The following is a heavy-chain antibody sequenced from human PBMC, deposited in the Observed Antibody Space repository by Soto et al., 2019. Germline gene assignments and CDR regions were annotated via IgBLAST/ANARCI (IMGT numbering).Heavy chain of an antibody. CDR1: GFTFDDYA. V-gene: IGHV3-9*01. Sequence: EVQLVESGGGLVQPGRSLRLSCAASGFTFDDYAMHWVRQAPGKGLEGVSGISWNSGSIGYADSVKGRFTISRDNAKNSLYLQMNSLGAEDTSLYYCAKDSLLWGDSSGYYYFDYWGQGTLVNVSS. CDR3: AKDSLLWGDSSGYYYFDY. CDR2: ISWNSGSI. D-gene: IGHD3-22*01. J-gene: IGHJ4*02.